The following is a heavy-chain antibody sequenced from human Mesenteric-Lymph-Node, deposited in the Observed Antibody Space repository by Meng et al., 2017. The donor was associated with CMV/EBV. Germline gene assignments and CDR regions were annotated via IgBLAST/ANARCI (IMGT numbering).Heavy chain of an antibody. CDR3: ARDPKSSSWYHFDS. CDR2: DSGST. D-gene: IGHD6-13*01. Sequence: SETLSLTCTVTGYSISSGYYWGWIRQPPGKGLEWIAYDSGSTNYNPSLRSRVAISLDTSKNQFPLTLRSVTAADTAIYYCARDPKSSSWYHFDSWGQGMLVTVSS. CDR1: GYSISSGYY. J-gene: IGHJ4*02. V-gene: IGHV4-38-2*02.